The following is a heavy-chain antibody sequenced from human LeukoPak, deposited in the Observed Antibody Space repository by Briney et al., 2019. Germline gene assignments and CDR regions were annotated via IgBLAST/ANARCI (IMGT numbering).Heavy chain of an antibody. V-gene: IGHV1-18*01. Sequence: ASVKLSCTASGYTLTSYGISWVRQAPGQGLEWMGWISAYSGNTNYAQKLKGRVTITTDTSTSTAYMELSSLRADDTAVYYCAREYSGSYYRFLGYWGQGTLVTVSS. CDR2: ISAYSGNT. D-gene: IGHD1-26*01. J-gene: IGHJ4*02. CDR3: AREYSGSYYRFLGY. CDR1: GYTLTSYG.